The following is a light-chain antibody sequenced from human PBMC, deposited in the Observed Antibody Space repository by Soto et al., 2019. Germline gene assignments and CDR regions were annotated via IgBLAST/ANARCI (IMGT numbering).Light chain of an antibody. J-gene: IGLJ1*01. Sequence: QSVLTQPPSMSGAPGQRVTISCTGSSSNIGAGYDVHWYQQLPGTAPKLLIYDGTNRPSGVPDRFSGSKSGTSASLAIAGLQAEDEADYYCQSYDSSLSGSFVFGTGTKVTVL. CDR3: QSYDSSLSGSFV. CDR1: SSNIGAGYD. CDR2: DGT. V-gene: IGLV1-40*01.